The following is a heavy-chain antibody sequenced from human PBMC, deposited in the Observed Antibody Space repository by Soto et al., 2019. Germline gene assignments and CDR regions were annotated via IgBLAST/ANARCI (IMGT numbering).Heavy chain of an antibody. Sequence: SETLSLTCTVSGGSISSYYWSWIRQPPGKGLEWIGYIYYSGSTNYNPSLKSRVTISVDTSKNQFSLRLSSVTAADTAIYYCALSTYVEPGLNYWGQGTLVTVSS. CDR2: IYYSGST. CDR1: GGSISSYY. D-gene: IGHD4-4*01. CDR3: ALSTYVEPGLNY. J-gene: IGHJ4*02. V-gene: IGHV4-59*12.